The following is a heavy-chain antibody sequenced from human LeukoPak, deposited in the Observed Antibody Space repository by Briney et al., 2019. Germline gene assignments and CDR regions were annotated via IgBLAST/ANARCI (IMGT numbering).Heavy chain of an antibody. CDR1: GGSLSSHN. V-gene: IGHV4-59*11. CDR2: IYYSGST. D-gene: IGHD5-24*01. CDR3: ARRGRDGYFDY. J-gene: IGHJ4*02. Sequence: SETLSLACTVSGGSLSSHNWSWIRQPPGKGLEWIGYIYYSGSTNYNPSLKSRVTISVDTSKNQFSLKLSSVTAADTAVYYCARRGRDGYFDYWGQGTLVTVSS.